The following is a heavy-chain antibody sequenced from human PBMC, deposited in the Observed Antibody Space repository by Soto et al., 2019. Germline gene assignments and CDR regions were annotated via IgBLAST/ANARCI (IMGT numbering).Heavy chain of an antibody. Sequence: GGSLRLSCAASGFTFSSYSMNWVRQAPGKGLEWVSYISSSSSTIYYADSVKGRFTISRDNAKNSLYLQMNSLRAEDTAVYYCARYPSEGIAVAGGYDDWGQGTLVTVSS. V-gene: IGHV3-48*01. CDR1: GFTFSSYS. CDR2: ISSSSSTI. J-gene: IGHJ4*02. D-gene: IGHD6-19*01. CDR3: ARYPSEGIAVAGGYDD.